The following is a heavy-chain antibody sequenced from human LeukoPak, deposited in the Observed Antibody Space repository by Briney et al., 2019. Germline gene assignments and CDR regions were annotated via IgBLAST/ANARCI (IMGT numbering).Heavy chain of an antibody. CDR3: ARWIGDYYDSSGYYSDY. V-gene: IGHV5-51*01. D-gene: IGHD3-22*01. CDR1: GYSFTSYW. Sequence: GESLKISCKGSGYSFTSYWIGWVRQMPGKGLEWMGIIYPGDSDTRYSPSSQGQVTISADKSISTAYLQWSSLKASDTAMYYCARWIGDYYDSSGYYSDYWGQGTLVTVSS. J-gene: IGHJ4*02. CDR2: IYPGDSDT.